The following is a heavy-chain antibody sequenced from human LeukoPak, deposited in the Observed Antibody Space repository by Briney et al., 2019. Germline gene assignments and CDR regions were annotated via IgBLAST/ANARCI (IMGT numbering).Heavy chain of an antibody. CDR3: AKTRNGAYDI. Sequence: GGSLRLSCAASGFTFSDYNMNWVRQVPGKGLESVSYMSRSGDIIYYADSVKGRFTISRDNSKNTVHLQINSPRAEDTAVYYCAKTRNGAYDIWGQGTMVTVSS. CDR2: MSRSGDII. D-gene: IGHD1-1*01. CDR1: GFTFSDYN. J-gene: IGHJ3*02. V-gene: IGHV3-48*01.